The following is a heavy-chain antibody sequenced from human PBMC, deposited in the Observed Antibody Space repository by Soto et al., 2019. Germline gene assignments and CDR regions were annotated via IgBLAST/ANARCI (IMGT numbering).Heavy chain of an antibody. CDR3: AREGGRGWELTGGRDY. Sequence: QVQLVQSGAEVKKPGASVKVSCKASGYTFTSYGISWVRQAPGQGLEWMGWISAYNGNTNYAQKLQGRDTMTTDTPASTAYMELRGGRSDETAVYYWAREGGRGWELTGGRDYWGQGTLVTVSS. D-gene: IGHD1-26*01. V-gene: IGHV1-18*01. J-gene: IGHJ4*02. CDR2: ISAYNGNT. CDR1: GYTFTSYG.